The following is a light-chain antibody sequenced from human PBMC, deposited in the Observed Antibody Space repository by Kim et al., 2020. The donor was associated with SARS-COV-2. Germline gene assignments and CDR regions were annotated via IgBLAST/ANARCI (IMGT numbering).Light chain of an antibody. CDR3: QQYDKWPLT. CDR2: GVS. CDR1: QSVRSN. Sequence: VSPGERATLSCRASQSVRSNLAWYQQKLGQAPSLLIYGVSTRDTGIPVRFSGSGSETEFTLTISSLQSEDFAIYYCQQYDKWPLTFGGGTKVDIK. V-gene: IGKV3-15*01. J-gene: IGKJ4*01.